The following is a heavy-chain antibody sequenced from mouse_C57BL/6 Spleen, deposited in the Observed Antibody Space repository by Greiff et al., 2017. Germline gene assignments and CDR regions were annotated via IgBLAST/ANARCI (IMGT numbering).Heavy chain of an antibody. V-gene: IGHV2-9-1*01. D-gene: IGHD1-1*01. J-gene: IGHJ1*03. CDR1: GFSLTSYA. CDR3: ARNTAHYDAYWYFDV. CDR2: IWTGGGT. Sequence: VQRVESGPGLVAPSQSLSITCTVSGFSLTSYAISWVRQPPGKGLEWLGVIWTGGGTNYNSALKSRLSISKDNSKSQVFLKMNSLQTDDTARYYCARNTAHYDAYWYFDVWGTGTTVTVSS.